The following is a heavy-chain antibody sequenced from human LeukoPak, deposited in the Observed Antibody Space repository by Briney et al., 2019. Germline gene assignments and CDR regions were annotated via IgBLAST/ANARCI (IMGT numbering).Heavy chain of an antibody. J-gene: IGHJ5*02. D-gene: IGHD5-18*01. CDR2: INHSGST. V-gene: IGHV4-34*01. Sequence: PSETLSLTCAVYGGSFSGYYWSWIRQPPGKGLEWIGEINHSGSTNYNPSLKSRVTISVDTSKNQFSLKLSSVTAADTAVYYCARVGLPSVKWFDPWGQGSLVTVCS. CDR1: GGSFSGYY. CDR3: ARVGLPSVKWFDP.